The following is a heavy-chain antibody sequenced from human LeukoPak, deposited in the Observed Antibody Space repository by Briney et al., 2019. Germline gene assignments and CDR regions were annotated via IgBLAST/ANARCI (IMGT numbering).Heavy chain of an antibody. CDR2: MNPNSGNT. CDR3: ARGQYYYDSGVSIPV. CDR1: GYTFTTYD. Sequence: ASVKVSCKASGYTFTTYDINWVRQATGQGLEWMGWMNPNSGNTGYAQKFQGRVTITRNTSISTAYMEVSSLRSEDTAVYYCARGQYYYDSGVSIPVWGQGTLVTASS. D-gene: IGHD3-22*01. V-gene: IGHV1-8*03. J-gene: IGHJ4*02.